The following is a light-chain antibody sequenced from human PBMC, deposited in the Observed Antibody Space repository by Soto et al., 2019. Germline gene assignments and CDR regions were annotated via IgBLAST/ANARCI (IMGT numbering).Light chain of an antibody. V-gene: IGLV1-44*01. Sequence: QSVLTQSPSASATPGQRVTISCSGSYSNIGGNSVNWFQQLPRSAPKLLIYADSQRPSGVPDRFSGSKSGTSASLAISGLQSEDEAEYYCAAWDDGMRAWVFGGGTKLTVL. CDR3: AAWDDGMRAWV. CDR1: YSNIGGNS. J-gene: IGLJ3*02. CDR2: ADS.